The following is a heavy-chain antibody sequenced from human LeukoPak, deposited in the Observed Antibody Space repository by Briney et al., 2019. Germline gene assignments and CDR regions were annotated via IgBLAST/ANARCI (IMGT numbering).Heavy chain of an antibody. V-gene: IGHV3-23*01. CDR2: ISGSGGST. D-gene: IGHD5-12*01. CDR3: AKDPEWLRSNYYYGMDV. J-gene: IGHJ6*02. CDR1: GPTFTSYA. Sequence: GRCLTLSWPLAGPTFTSYATGCVRQPAGEWREWVSFISGSGGSTYYAVSVKGRFTISRDNSKNTLYLQMNSLRAEDTAVYYCAKDPEWLRSNYYYGMDVWGQGTTVTVSS.